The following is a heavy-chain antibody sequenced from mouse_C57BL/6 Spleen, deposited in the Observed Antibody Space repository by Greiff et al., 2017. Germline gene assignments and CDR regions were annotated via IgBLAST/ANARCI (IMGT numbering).Heavy chain of an antibody. V-gene: IGHV1-42*01. CDR3: ARALITTFAY. D-gene: IGHD1-1*01. Sequence: EVPLQQSGPELVKPGASVKISCKASGYSFTGYYMNWVKQSPEKSLEWIGEINPSTGGTTYNQKFKAKATLTVDKSSSTAYMQLKSLTSEDSAVYYCARALITTFAYWGQGTLVTVSA. J-gene: IGHJ3*01. CDR2: INPSTGGT. CDR1: GYSFTGYY.